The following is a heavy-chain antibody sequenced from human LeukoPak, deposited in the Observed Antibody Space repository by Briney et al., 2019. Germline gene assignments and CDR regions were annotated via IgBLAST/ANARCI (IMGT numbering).Heavy chain of an antibody. D-gene: IGHD3-16*01. CDR2: ISSSSSYI. J-gene: IGHJ3*02. Sequence: GGSLRLSCAASGFTFSSYSMNWVRQAPGKGLESVSSISSSSSYIYYADSVKGRFTISRDNAKNSLYLQMNSLRAEDTAVYYCARDSRDMITFGGVAFDIWGQGTMVTVSS. CDR1: GFTFSSYS. CDR3: ARDSRDMITFGGVAFDI. V-gene: IGHV3-21*01.